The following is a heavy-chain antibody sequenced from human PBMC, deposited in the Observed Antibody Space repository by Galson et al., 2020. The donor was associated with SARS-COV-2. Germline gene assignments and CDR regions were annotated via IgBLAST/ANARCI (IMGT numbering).Heavy chain of an antibody. Sequence: GGSLRLSCAASGFTFRSYAMSWVRQAPGTGLEWVSAISGSGSHTYYADSVKGRFTISRDNSKSTLYLQMDSLRAEDTAIYYCTKAGRFRLYYYYYYMDVGGKGTTVTVSS. D-gene: IGHD3-10*01. V-gene: IGHV3-23*01. CDR3: TKAGRFRLYYYYYYMDV. J-gene: IGHJ6*03. CDR2: ISGSGSHT. CDR1: GFTFRSYA.